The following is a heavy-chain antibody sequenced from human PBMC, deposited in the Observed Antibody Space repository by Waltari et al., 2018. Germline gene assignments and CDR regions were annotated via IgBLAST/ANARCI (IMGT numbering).Heavy chain of an antibody. CDR3: AGARHWAHDAFDI. CDR2: TYTDGTS. J-gene: IGHJ3*02. D-gene: IGHD7-27*01. Sequence: ELQLVESGGGLVQPGGSLRLSCAASGFSVNGYFMTWVRQAPGKGLGGVSVTYTDGTSHYTDSVKGRFTVSRDNSKNTLYLHMNNLRDEDTAIYSCAGARHWAHDAFDIWGHGTMVTVSS. V-gene: IGHV3-66*02. CDR1: GFSVNGYF.